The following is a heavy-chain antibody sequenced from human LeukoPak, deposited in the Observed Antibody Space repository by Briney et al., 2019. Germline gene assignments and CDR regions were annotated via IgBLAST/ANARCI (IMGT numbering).Heavy chain of an antibody. CDR2: ISGSGGST. D-gene: IGHD3-9*01. J-gene: IGHJ4*02. V-gene: IGHV3-23*01. CDR3: ARGEARYDILTGYYFDY. CDR1: GFTFSSYA. Sequence: GGSLRLSCAASGFTFSSYAMSWVRQAPGKGLEWVSAISGSGGSTYYADSVKGRFTISRDNSKNTLYLQMNSLRAEDTAVYYCARGEARYDILTGYYFDYWGQGTLVTVSS.